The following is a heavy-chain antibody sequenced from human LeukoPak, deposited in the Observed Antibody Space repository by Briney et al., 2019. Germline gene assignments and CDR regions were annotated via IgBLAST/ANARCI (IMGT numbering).Heavy chain of an antibody. J-gene: IGHJ4*02. V-gene: IGHV6-1*01. CDR3: ARAITRVLDY. CDR2: TYYRSKWYN. CDR1: GDSLSSNRAA. Sequence: SQTLSLTCAISGDSLSSNRAAWNWIRQSPSRGLECLGRTYYRSKWYNDYAVSVKNRITINPDTSKNQCSLQLNSVTPEDTAVYYCARAITRVLDYWGQGTLVTVSS. D-gene: IGHD5-12*01.